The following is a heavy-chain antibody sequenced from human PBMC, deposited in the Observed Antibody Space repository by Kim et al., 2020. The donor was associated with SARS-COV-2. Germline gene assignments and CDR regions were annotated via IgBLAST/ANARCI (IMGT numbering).Heavy chain of an antibody. J-gene: IGHJ4*02. V-gene: IGHV4-34*01. CDR2: INHSGST. Sequence: SETLSLTCAVYGGSFSGYYWSWIRQPPGKGLEWIGEINHSGSTNYNPSLKSRVTISVDTSKNQFSLKLSSVTAADTAVYYCARGSNDFWSGYYSTDYWGQGTLVTVSS. CDR3: ARGSNDFWSGYYSTDY. CDR1: GGSFSGYY. D-gene: IGHD3-3*01.